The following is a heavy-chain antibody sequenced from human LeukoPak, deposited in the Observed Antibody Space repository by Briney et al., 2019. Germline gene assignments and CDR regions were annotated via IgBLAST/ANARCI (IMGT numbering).Heavy chain of an antibody. CDR1: GGSISSSSYY. CDR3: ARSELLWFGGVNSGFDY. J-gene: IGHJ4*02. CDR2: IYYSGST. Sequence: SETLSLTCTVSGGSISSSSYYWGWIRQPPGKGLEWIGSIYYSGSTYYNPSLKSRVTISVDTSKNQFSLKLTSVTAADTAVYYCARSELLWFGGVNSGFDYWGQGTLVTVSS. V-gene: IGHV4-39*07. D-gene: IGHD3-10*01.